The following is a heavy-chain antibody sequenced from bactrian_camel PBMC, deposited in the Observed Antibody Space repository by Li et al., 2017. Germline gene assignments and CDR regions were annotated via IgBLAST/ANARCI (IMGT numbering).Heavy chain of an antibody. CDR1: GLTSRTHC. Sequence: VQLVESGGGSVQAGDSLRLSCAASGLTSRTHCMAWFRQSPGKEREGVAQHDSDGATSYTEPVKGRFTISRDNAKDTLYLQMNSLKIEDTAVYYCALGSSRQATMTARGKGTQVTVS. J-gene: IGHJ4*01. V-gene: IGHV3S55*01. CDR2: HDSDGAT. D-gene: IGHD3*01.